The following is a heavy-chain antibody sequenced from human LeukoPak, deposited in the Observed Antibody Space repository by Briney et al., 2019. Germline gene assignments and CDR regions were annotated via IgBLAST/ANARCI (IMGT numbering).Heavy chain of an antibody. Sequence: GRSLRLSCAASGFTFSSYGMHWVRQAPGKGLEWVAVISYDGSNKYYADSVKGRFTISRDNSKNTPYLQMNSLRAEDTAVYYCAKDRDWYYFDYWGQGTLVTVS. CDR1: GFTFSSYG. J-gene: IGHJ4*02. CDR2: ISYDGSNK. CDR3: AKDRDWYYFDY. D-gene: IGHD5-24*01. V-gene: IGHV3-30*18.